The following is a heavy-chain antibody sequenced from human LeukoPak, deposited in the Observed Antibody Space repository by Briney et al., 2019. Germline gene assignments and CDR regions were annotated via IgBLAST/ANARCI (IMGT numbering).Heavy chain of an antibody. CDR1: GGSFSGYY. D-gene: IGHD1-14*01. V-gene: IGHV4-34*01. CDR3: SRGRRKGIPLNWFDP. CDR2: INHSGST. Sequence: SETLSLTCAVYGGSFSGYYWSWLRQPPGKGVEWIGEINHSGSTNYNPSLKRRVTISVDTSKNQFSLKLSSVTAADMAVYYCSRGRRKGIPLNWFDPWGQGTLVTVSS. J-gene: IGHJ5*02.